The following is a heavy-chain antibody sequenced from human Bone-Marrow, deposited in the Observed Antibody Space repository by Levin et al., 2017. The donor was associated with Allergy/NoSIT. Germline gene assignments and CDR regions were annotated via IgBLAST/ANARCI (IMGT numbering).Heavy chain of an antibody. V-gene: IGHV4-30-2*01. D-gene: IGHD2-2*01. J-gene: IGHJ3*02. CDR2: IYHSGNM. Sequence: LRLSCAVSGGSISSGGYSWSWIRQPPGKGLEWIGYIYHSGNMYYNPALKSRVIISVDRSKKQFSLQLTSVTAADTAVYYCARLCSSTSCYSDVTTFDIWGQGTRVTVSS. CDR1: GGSISSGGYS. CDR3: ARLCSSTSCYSDVTTFDI.